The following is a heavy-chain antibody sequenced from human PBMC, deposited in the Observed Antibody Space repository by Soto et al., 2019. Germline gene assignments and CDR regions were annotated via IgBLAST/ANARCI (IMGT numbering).Heavy chain of an antibody. J-gene: IGHJ5*02. Sequence: QVQLVQSGAEVKKPGSSVKVSCKASGGTFSSYAISWVRQAPGQGLEWMGGIIPIFGTANYAQKFQGRVTITADESTSTAYRELSSLRSEDTAVYYCARGGRDGYNTGYYNWFDPGGQGTLVTVSS. V-gene: IGHV1-69*12. D-gene: IGHD5-12*01. CDR3: ARGGRDGYNTGYYNWFDP. CDR1: GGTFSSYA. CDR2: IIPIFGTA.